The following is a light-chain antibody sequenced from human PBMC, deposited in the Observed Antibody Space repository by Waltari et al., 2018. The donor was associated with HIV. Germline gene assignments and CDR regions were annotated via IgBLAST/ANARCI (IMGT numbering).Light chain of an antibody. J-gene: IGLJ2*01. Sequence: QSVLTQPPSASGTPGQRVTISCSGRRSNIGSNPVSWYQQLPGTAPKLLISDNNQRPSGVPDRFSGSKSGTSASLAISGLQSEDEGDYYWAAWDDSLDGLFGGGTKLTV. V-gene: IGLV1-44*01. CDR3: AAWDDSLDGL. CDR1: RSNIGSNP. CDR2: DNN.